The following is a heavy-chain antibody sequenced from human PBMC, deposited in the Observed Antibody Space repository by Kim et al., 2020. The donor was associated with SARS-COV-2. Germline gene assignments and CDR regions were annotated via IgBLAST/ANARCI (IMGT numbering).Heavy chain of an antibody. D-gene: IGHD2-8*01. CDR3: ARHGVGETKFDY. V-gene: IGHV4-39*01. Sequence: SETLSLTCTVSGGSISSSSYYWGWIRQPPGKGLEWIGSIYYSGSTYYNPSLKSRVTISVDTSKNQFSLKLSSVTAADTAVYYCARHGVGETKFDYWGQGTLVTVSS. J-gene: IGHJ4*02. CDR1: GGSISSSSYY. CDR2: IYYSGST.